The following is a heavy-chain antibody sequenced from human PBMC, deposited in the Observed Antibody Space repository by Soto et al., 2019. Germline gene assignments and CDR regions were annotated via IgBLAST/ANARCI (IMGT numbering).Heavy chain of an antibody. CDR2: ISSSSSTI. V-gene: IGHV3-48*02. CDR1: GFTFSSYS. Sequence: EVQLVESGGGLVQPGGSLRLSCAASGFTFSSYSMNWVRQAPGKGLEWVSYISSSSSTIYYADSVKGRFTISRDNANNSMYLQMHSLRDEDTAVSYCERPEYSRSAYGMDVWGQGTPVTVSS. CDR3: ERPEYSRSAYGMDV. J-gene: IGHJ6*02. D-gene: IGHD6-6*01.